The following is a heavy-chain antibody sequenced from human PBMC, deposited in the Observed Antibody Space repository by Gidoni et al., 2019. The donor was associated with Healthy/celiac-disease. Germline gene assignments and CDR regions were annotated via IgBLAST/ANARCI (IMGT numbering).Heavy chain of an antibody. J-gene: IGHJ4*02. Sequence: EVQLLESGGGLVQTGGSLRLSCAASGFTCSSYAMSWVRQAPGNGLEWVSAISGSGGSTYYADSVKGRFTISRDNSKNTLYLQMNSLRAEDTAVYYCAKDRRWLQPEFDYWGQGTLVTVSS. D-gene: IGHD5-12*01. CDR3: AKDRRWLQPEFDY. V-gene: IGHV3-23*01. CDR2: ISGSGGST. CDR1: GFTCSSYA.